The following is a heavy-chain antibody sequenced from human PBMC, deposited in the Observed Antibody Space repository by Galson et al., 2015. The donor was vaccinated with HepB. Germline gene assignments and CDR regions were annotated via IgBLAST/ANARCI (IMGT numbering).Heavy chain of an antibody. CDR2: FDPEDGET. V-gene: IGHV1-24*01. CDR1: GYTLTELS. CDR3: ARDDNYYDTIPYYYYGMDV. Sequence: SVKVSCKVSGYTLTELSMHWVRQAPGKGLEWMGGFDPEDGETIYAQKFQGRVTMTEDTSTDTAYMELSSLRSEDTAVYYCARDDNYYDTIPYYYYGMDVWGQGTTVTVSS. D-gene: IGHD3-22*01. J-gene: IGHJ6*02.